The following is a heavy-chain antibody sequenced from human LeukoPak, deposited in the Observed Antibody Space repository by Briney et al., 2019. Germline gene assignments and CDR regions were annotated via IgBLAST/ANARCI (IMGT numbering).Heavy chain of an antibody. D-gene: IGHD3-10*01. CDR2: INHSGIT. CDR1: GGSYSDYY. Sequence: SETLSLTCGVYGGSYSDYYWSWIRQPPGKGLEWIGEINHSGITNYNPSLKSRVTMSIDTSKNQFSLKLSFVTAADTAVYYCARDSGTTGEVKFDPWGQGTLVTVSS. J-gene: IGHJ5*02. V-gene: IGHV4-34*01. CDR3: ARDSGTTGEVKFDP.